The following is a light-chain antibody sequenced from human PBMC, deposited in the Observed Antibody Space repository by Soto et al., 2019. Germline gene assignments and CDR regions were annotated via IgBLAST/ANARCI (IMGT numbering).Light chain of an antibody. CDR1: SSDVGGYNY. CDR3: GSYRSTTAV. V-gene: IGLV2-14*01. J-gene: IGLJ1*01. CDR2: DVT. Sequence: QSVRSHPASVCWSPGHSITISCTGTSSDVGGYNYVSWYQQHPGKAPKLMIYDVTNRPSGVSNRFSGSKSGNTASLTISGLQAEEEADYYCGSYRSTTAVFGTGTKVTVL.